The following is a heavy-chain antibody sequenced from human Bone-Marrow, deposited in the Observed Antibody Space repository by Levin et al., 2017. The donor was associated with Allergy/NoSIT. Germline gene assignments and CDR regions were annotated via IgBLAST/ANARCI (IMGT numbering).Heavy chain of an antibody. CDR2: ISYDGSNK. J-gene: IGHJ4*02. CDR1: GFTFSSYG. CDR3: AKDRSGSYYWGFDY. V-gene: IGHV3-30*18. Sequence: GGSLRLSCAASGFTFSSYGMHWVRQAPGKGLEWVAVISYDGSNKYYADSVKGRFTISRDNSKNTLYLQMNSLRAEDTAVYYCAKDRSGSYYWGFDYWGQGTLVTVSS. D-gene: IGHD1-26*01.